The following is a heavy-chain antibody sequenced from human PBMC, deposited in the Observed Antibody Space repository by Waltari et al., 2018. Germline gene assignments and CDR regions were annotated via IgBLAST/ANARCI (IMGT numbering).Heavy chain of an antibody. CDR2: IGTSGATT. D-gene: IGHD4-4*01. CDR3: AKMRGGVTTAFDY. CDR1: GFTFRRYA. J-gene: IGHJ4*02. Sequence: VQLVESGGVLVNPGGSLRLSCSASGFTFRRYAMGWVRQAPGKRLEWISSIGTSGATTYYVDSGKGRFANSRDNSHNTLYLQMNRLRAEDTATYYCAKMRGGVTTAFDYWGQGTLVTVSS. V-gene: IGHV3-23*04.